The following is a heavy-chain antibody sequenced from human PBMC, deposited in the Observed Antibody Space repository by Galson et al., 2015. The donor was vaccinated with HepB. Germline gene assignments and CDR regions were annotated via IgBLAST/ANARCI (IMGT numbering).Heavy chain of an antibody. D-gene: IGHD6-6*01. CDR3: ARAVHWYFDL. J-gene: IGHJ2*01. CDR1: GFTFSSYW. Sequence: SLRLSCAASGFTFSSYWMHWVRQAPGKGLVWASRINSDGSSTSYADSVKGRFTISRDNAKNTLYLQMNSLRAEDTAVYYCARAVHWYFDLWGRGTLVTVSS. CDR2: INSDGSST. V-gene: IGHV3-74*01.